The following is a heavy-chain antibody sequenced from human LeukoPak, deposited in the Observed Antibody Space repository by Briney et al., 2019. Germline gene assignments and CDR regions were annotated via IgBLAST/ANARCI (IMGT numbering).Heavy chain of an antibody. CDR2: VSTSNPHT. V-gene: IGHV1-18*01. Sequence: SVKVSCRTSGYTFTNYGISWVRQAPGQGLEWMGWVSTSNPHTNYAPKFRGRVIMTIDTSTTTAYLEMRSLTSDDTAVYYCARDRFLWGLGNWFDLWGQGTLVTVTS. J-gene: IGHJ5*02. CDR1: GYTFTNYG. D-gene: IGHD3-3*01. CDR3: ARDRFLWGLGNWFDL.